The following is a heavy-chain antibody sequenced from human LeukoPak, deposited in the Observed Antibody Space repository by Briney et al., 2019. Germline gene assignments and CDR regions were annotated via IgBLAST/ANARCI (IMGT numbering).Heavy chain of an antibody. V-gene: IGHV1-24*01. Sequence: ASVKVSCKVSGYTLTELSMHWVRQAPGKGLEWMGGFDPEDGETIYAQKFQGRVTMTEDTSTDTAYMELSSLRSEDTAVYYCATYPRRYYYYYYMDVWGKGTTVTVSS. CDR3: ATYPRRYYYYYYMDV. CDR2: FDPEDGET. CDR1: GYTLTELS. D-gene: IGHD1-1*01. J-gene: IGHJ6*03.